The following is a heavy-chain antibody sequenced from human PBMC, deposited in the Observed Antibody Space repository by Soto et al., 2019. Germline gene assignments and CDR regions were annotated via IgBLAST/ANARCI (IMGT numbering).Heavy chain of an antibody. V-gene: IGHV4-59*01. J-gene: IGHJ4*02. CDR3: ARARGGYGGNSEDFDY. D-gene: IGHD2-21*02. CDR2: IYYSGST. Sequence: SETLSLTCTGSGGSISSYYWSWIRQPPGKGLEWIGYIYYSGSTNYNPSLKSRVTISVDTSKNQFSLKLSSVTAADTAVYYCARARGGYGGNSEDFDYWGQGTLVTVSS. CDR1: GGSISSYY.